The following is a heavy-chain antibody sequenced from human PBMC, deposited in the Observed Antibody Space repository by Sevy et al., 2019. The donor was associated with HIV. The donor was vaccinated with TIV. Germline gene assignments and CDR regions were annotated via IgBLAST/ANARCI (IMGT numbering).Heavy chain of an antibody. D-gene: IGHD6-19*01. CDR2: IKSKTDGGTT. Sequence: GGSLRLSCAASGFTLSNAWMSWVRQAPGKGLEWVGRIKSKTDGGTTDYAAPVKGRFTISRDDSKNTLYLQMNSLKTEDTAVYYCTTSRKQWLVNFDYWGQGSLVTVSS. CDR1: GFTLSNAW. J-gene: IGHJ4*02. CDR3: TTSRKQWLVNFDY. V-gene: IGHV3-15*01.